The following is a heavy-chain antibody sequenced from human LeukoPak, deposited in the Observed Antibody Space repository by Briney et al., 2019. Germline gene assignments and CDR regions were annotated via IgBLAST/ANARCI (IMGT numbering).Heavy chain of an antibody. J-gene: IGHJ6*02. CDR3: ASQENRYSSGWYDYGMDV. CDR1: GFTFSSYA. CDR2: ISYDGSNK. Sequence: GGSLRLSCAASGFTFSSYAMHWVRKAPGKGLEWVAVISYDGSNKYYADSVKGRFTISRDNSKNTLYLQMNSLRAEDTAVYYCASQENRYSSGWYDYGMDVWGQGTTVTVSS. V-gene: IGHV3-30-3*01. D-gene: IGHD6-19*01.